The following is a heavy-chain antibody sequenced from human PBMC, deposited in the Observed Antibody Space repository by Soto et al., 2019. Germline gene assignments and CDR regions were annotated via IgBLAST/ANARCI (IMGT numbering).Heavy chain of an antibody. CDR1: GGSISSSSYY. D-gene: IGHD4-17*01. Sequence: QLQLQESGPGLVKPSETLSLTCTVSGGSISSSSYYWGWIRQPPGKGLEWIGSIYYSGSTYYNPSLKSRVTISVDTSKNQFSLKLSSVTAADTAVYYCARQDYGDYDGAFDIWGQGTMVTVSS. CDR2: IYYSGST. V-gene: IGHV4-39*01. J-gene: IGHJ3*02. CDR3: ARQDYGDYDGAFDI.